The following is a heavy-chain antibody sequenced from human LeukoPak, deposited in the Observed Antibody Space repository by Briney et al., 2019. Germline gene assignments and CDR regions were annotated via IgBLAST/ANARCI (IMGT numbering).Heavy chain of an antibody. V-gene: IGHV4-61*02. CDR3: AREYYDYVWGSYRFDY. CDR1: GGSVSSGTYY. CDR2: VCTSGGT. J-gene: IGHJ4*02. Sequence: SETLSLTCTLSGGSVSSGTYYWSWVRPPAGKGLEWNGRVCTSGGTNYNSSLKSRVTISLDTAKNQFSLNLSSVTAADTAVYYCAREYYDYVWGSYRFDYWGQGTLVTVSS. D-gene: IGHD3-16*01.